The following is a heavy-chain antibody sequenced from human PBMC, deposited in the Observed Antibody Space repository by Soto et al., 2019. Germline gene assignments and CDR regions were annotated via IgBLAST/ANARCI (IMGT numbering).Heavy chain of an antibody. Sequence: SSETLSLTCAVYGGSGGSFSGYYWSWIRQPPGKGLEWIGEINHSGSTNYNPSLKSRVTISVDTSKNQFSLKLSSVTAADTAVYYCARAPRGNYGYPSYFDYWGQGTLVTVSS. CDR3: ARAPRGNYGYPSYFDY. D-gene: IGHD3-10*01. J-gene: IGHJ4*02. CDR1: GGSGGSFSGYY. V-gene: IGHV4-34*01. CDR2: INHSGST.